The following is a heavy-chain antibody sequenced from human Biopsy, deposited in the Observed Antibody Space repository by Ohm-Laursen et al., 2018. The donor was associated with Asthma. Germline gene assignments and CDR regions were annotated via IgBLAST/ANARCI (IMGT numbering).Heavy chain of an antibody. D-gene: IGHD3-3*01. CDR3: ARDVMEWYLPAFDF. J-gene: IGHJ4*02. Sequence: SLRLSCSASGFTFRNYAMHCVRQAPGKGLEWVAVGGSYYDGGLKYYADSVNGRFTVSRDDSKNTLYLQMNSLRPDDTAVYYCARDVMEWYLPAFDFWGQGTLVTVSS. CDR2: GGSYYDGGLK. CDR1: GFTFRNYA. V-gene: IGHV3-30-3*01.